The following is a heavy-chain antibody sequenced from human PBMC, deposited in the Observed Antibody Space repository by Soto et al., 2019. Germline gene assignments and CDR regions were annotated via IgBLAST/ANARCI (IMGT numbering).Heavy chain of an antibody. CDR3: ARDPQRRDGYNFDS. V-gene: IGHV3-11*01. CDR1: GFIFTDYS. J-gene: IGHJ4*02. D-gene: IGHD5-12*01. Sequence: GGSLRLSCAASGFIFTDYSMAWIRQAPGKGLEWISYITTGGETTLYAASVEGRFTISRDNAKKALFLQMNSLRADDTAVYFCARDPQRRDGYNFDSWGQGTLVTVSS. CDR2: ITTGGETT.